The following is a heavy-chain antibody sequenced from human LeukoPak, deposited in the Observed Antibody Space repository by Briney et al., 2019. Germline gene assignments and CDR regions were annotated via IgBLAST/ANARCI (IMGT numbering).Heavy chain of an antibody. V-gene: IGHV3-21*06. D-gene: IGHD4-17*01. J-gene: IGHJ4*02. CDR3: ARSDDYGDYLVDY. CDR1: GFTFSSYA. Sequence: GGSLRLSCAASGFTFSSYAMNWVRQAPGKGLEWVSTITSHSGYIYYADSVKGRFTTSRDNAQNSLYLQMNSLRDEDTAVYYCARSDDYGDYLVDYWGQGTLVTVSS. CDR2: ITSHSGYI.